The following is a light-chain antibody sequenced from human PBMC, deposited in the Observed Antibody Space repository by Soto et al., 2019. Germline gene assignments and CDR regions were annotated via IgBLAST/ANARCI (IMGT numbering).Light chain of an antibody. Sequence: ETVVTQSPATLSVSPGERATLSCRASQSVTTNLAWYQQKPGQAPRLLIYGASTRDTGVPARFSGSGSGTEFTLTISSLQSEDFAVYYCQQYNDWPPYTFGQGTKLEIK. CDR3: QQYNDWPPYT. CDR2: GAS. V-gene: IGKV3-15*01. J-gene: IGKJ2*01. CDR1: QSVTTN.